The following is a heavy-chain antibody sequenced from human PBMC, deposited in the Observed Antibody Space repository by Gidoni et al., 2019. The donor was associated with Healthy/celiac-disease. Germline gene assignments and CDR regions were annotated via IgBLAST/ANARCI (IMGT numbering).Heavy chain of an antibody. D-gene: IGHD4-17*01. CDR3: AKAPTGLRWYTIYFDY. CDR1: GFTFSSYG. V-gene: IGHV3-30*18. CDR2: ISYDGSNK. J-gene: IGHJ4*02. Sequence: QVQLVESGGGVVQPGRSLRLSCAASGFTFSSYGMHWVRQAPGKGLEWVAVISYDGSNKYYADSVKGRFTISRDNSKNTLYLQMNSLRAEDTAVYYCAKAPTGLRWYTIYFDYWGQGTLVTVSS.